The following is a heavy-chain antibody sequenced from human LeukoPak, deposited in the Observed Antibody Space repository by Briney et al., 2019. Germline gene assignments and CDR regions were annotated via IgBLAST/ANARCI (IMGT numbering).Heavy chain of an antibody. CDR3: ARGRGSGHKENWFDP. Sequence: ASVKVSCKASGYTFATYDINWVRQATGQGLEWMGWMNPNSGNTGYAQKFQGRVTMTRNTSISTACMELSSLRSEDTAVYYCARGRGSGHKENWFDPWGQGTLVTVSS. V-gene: IGHV1-8*01. J-gene: IGHJ5*02. D-gene: IGHD6-19*01. CDR1: GYTFATYD. CDR2: MNPNSGNT.